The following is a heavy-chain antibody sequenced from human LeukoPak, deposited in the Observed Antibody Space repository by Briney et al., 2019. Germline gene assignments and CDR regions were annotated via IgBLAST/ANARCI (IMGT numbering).Heavy chain of an antibody. CDR1: GFTFSSYG. CDR3: ARIPRYCSGGSCYGSGY. V-gene: IGHV3-30*03. Sequence: PGKSLRLSCAASGFTFSSYGMHWVRQAPGKGLEWVAVISYDGSNKYYADSVKGRFTISRDNSKNTLYLQMNSLRAEDTAVYYCARIPRYCSGGSCYGSGYWGQGTLVTVSS. D-gene: IGHD2-15*01. CDR2: ISYDGSNK. J-gene: IGHJ4*02.